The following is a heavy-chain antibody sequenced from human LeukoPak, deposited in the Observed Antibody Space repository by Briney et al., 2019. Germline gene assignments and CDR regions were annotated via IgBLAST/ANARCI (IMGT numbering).Heavy chain of an antibody. CDR3: ARTRIPYFDY. CDR2: IYYSGST. V-gene: IGHV4-59*08. CDR1: CDSISSYY. Sequence: SETLSLTSTVSCDSISSYYWSWIRQPPGKGLEWIAYIYYSGSTNYNPSLKSRLTISVDTSKNQFSLKLSSVTATDTAVYYCARTRIPYFDYWGQGTLVTVSS. D-gene: IGHD2-21*01. J-gene: IGHJ4*02.